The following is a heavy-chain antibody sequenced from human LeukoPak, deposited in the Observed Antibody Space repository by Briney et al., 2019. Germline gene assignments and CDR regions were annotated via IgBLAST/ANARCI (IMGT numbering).Heavy chain of an antibody. CDR3: ARPYDSNRDHSGYGY. Sequence: GGSLRLSCAASGFTFSSYAMHWVRQAPGKGLEWVANINQDGSEKYYVDSVKGRFTISRDNAKNSLYLQMNSLRAEDTAVYYCARPYDSNRDHSGYGYWGRGTLVTVSS. V-gene: IGHV3-7*02. J-gene: IGHJ4*02. D-gene: IGHD5-12*01. CDR2: INQDGSEK. CDR1: GFTFSSYA.